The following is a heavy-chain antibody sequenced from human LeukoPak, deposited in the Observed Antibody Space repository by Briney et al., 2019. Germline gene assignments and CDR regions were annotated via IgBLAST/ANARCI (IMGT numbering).Heavy chain of an antibody. D-gene: IGHD6-13*01. CDR2: IYPGDSDT. J-gene: IGHJ4*02. CDR1: GYSFTSYW. CDR3: SRVVEVGSAAAPFDY. V-gene: IGHV5-51*01. Sequence: GGSLEISCKGSGYSFTSYWIGWVRQMPGKGLEGMGIIYPGDSDTTYSPSFQGQVTISADKSISTAYLQWSSLKASDTAMYYCSRVVEVGSAAAPFDYWGQGTLVTVSS.